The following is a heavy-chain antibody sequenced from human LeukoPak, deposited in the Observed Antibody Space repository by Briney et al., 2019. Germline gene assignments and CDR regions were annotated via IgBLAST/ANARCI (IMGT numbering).Heavy chain of an antibody. J-gene: IGHJ4*02. V-gene: IGHV4-4*07. Sequence: PSETLSLTCTVSGGSIGSYYWSWIRQPAGKGLEWIGRIYTSGSTNYNPSLKSRVTMSVDTSKNQFSLKLSSVTAADTAVYYCARVFRGYDFWSGPNEYYFDYWGQGTLVTVSS. D-gene: IGHD3-3*01. CDR2: IYTSGST. CDR3: ARVFRGYDFWSGPNEYYFDY. CDR1: GGSIGSYY.